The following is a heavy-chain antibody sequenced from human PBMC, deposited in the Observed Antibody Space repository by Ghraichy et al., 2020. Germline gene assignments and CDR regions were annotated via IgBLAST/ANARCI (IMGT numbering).Heavy chain of an antibody. V-gene: IGHV2-70*11. J-gene: IGHJ4*02. CDR1: GFSLSTTGIC. CDR2: IDWDDDK. D-gene: IGHD3-16*02. CDR3: ARTLRLSSSSVYFDY. Sequence: SGPTLVKPTQTLTLTCTFSGFSLSTTGICVTWIRQPPGKALEWLARIDWDDDKYYSTSLKTRLTISKDTSKNQVVLTMTDMDPVDTATYYCARTLRLSSSSVYFDYWGQGTLVTVSS.